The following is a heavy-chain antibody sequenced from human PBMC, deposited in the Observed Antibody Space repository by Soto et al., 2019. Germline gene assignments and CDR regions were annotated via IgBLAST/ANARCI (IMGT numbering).Heavy chain of an antibody. J-gene: IGHJ6*02. CDR2: TNPSSGAT. CDR3: ARDAGTTGNYCFGMDV. D-gene: IGHD1-7*01. CDR1: GYTFIGHY. V-gene: IGHV1-2*02. Sequence: QVQLVQSGAEVKKPGASVKVSCKASGYTFIGHYLHWVRQAPGQGLEWLGWTNPSSGATNFAQKSQGRVTMTRDTSISTAYLELSRLRSDDTAVYYCARDAGTTGNYCFGMDVWGQGTTVTVSS.